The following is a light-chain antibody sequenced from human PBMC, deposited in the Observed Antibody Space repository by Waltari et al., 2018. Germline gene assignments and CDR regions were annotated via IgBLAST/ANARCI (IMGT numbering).Light chain of an antibody. J-gene: IGKJ4*01. CDR1: QSISNW. CDR2: KAS. Sequence: DIQMTQSPSTLSASVVDRVTIICRASQSISNWLAWYQQKPGKAPKLLLYKASTLESGVPSRFSGSGSGTEFTLNISSLQPDDFATYYCQQYNSYSLLTFGGGTKVEIK. V-gene: IGKV1-5*03. CDR3: QQYNSYSLLT.